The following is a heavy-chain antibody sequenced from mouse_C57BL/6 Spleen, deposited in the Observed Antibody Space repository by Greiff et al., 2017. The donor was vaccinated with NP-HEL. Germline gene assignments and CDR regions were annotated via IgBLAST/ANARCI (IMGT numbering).Heavy chain of an antibody. D-gene: IGHD2-3*01. CDR3: ARGEGDGYFSWFAY. J-gene: IGHJ3*01. CDR1: GYTFTSYW. Sequence: QVQLQQPGAELVRPGTSVKLSCKASGYTFTSYWMHWVKQRPGQGLEWIGVIDPSDSYTNYNQKFKGKATLTVDTSSSTAYMQLSSLTSEDSAVYYCARGEGDGYFSWFAYWGQGTLVTVSA. CDR2: IDPSDSYT. V-gene: IGHV1-59*01.